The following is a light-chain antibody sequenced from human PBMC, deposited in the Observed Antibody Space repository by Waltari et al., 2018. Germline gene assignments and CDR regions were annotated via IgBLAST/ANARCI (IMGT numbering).Light chain of an antibody. V-gene: IGKV3-20*01. CDR3: QHYKSLPVS. CDR2: HTS. Sequence: IVLTQSPGTLSLSPGERATLSCRASQSVSIYLAWYQQKPGQAPRLLIYHTSTRATGIPDRFSGSGSGTDFSLTISGLEPEDFAVYYCQHYKSLPVSFGQGTRVEIE. CDR1: QSVSIY. J-gene: IGKJ1*01.